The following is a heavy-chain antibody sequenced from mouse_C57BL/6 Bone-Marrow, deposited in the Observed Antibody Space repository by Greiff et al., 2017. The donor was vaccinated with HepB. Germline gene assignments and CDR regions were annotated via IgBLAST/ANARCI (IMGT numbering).Heavy chain of an antibody. Sequence: EVKLMESGPGLVKPSQSLSLTCSVTGYSITSGYYWNWIRQFPGNKLEWMGYISYDGSNNYNPSLKNRISITRDTSKNQFFLKLNSVTTEDTATYYCARESYSNYRAYWGQGTLVTVSA. V-gene: IGHV3-6*01. CDR1: GYSITSGYY. CDR3: ARESYSNYRAY. CDR2: ISYDGSN. D-gene: IGHD2-5*01. J-gene: IGHJ3*01.